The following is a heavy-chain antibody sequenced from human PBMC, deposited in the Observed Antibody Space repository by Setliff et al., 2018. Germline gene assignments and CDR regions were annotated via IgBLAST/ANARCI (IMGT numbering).Heavy chain of an antibody. J-gene: IGHJ3*01. CDR3: AREVGTSTPSDAFDV. CDR2: IYHSGSA. CDR1: GDSISSGDYF. V-gene: IGHV4-30-4*08. Sequence: TLSLTCTVSGDSISSGDYFWSWIRQPPGKGLEWIAYIYHSGSAYYNPSLKSRVTMSVDTSKNQLSLHLTSVTAADTAVYYCAREVGTSTPSDAFDVWGQGMMVTVSS. D-gene: IGHD1-26*01.